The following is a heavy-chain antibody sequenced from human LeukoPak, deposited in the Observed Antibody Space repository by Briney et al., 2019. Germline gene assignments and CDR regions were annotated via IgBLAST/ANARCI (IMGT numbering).Heavy chain of an antibody. V-gene: IGHV1-2*02. J-gene: IGHJ4*02. D-gene: IGHD6-13*01. Sequence: ASVKVSCKASGYTFTEYYIHWVRQAPGQGLEFMGWINPKSGDTNYAQKLQGRVTMTTDTSTSTAYMELRSLRSDDTAVYYCARMYSSSWYPYYFDYWGQGTLVTVSS. CDR1: GYTFTEYY. CDR3: ARMYSSSWYPYYFDY. CDR2: INPKSGDT.